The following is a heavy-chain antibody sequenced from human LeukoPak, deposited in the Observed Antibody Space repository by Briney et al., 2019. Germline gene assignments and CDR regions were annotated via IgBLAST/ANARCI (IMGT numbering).Heavy chain of an antibody. D-gene: IGHD5-18*01. V-gene: IGHV3-11*01. CDR3: AREKSNSYDYDSYYGLDV. J-gene: IGHJ6*02. CDR1: GFTFTKSY. Sequence: GGSLRLSCAASGFTFTKSYMSWVRQAPGKGLEWISYIGTRDTSIYYADSVRGRFTISRDNAENSLHLQMNSLRAEDTAVYYCAREKSNSYDYDSYYGLDVWGQGTTVTVSS. CDR2: IGTRDTSI.